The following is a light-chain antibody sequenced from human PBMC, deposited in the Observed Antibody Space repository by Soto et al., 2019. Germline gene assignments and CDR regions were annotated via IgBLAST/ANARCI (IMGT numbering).Light chain of an antibody. CDR3: QQCARSPLT. CDR1: QSVSNNY. J-gene: IGKJ1*01. V-gene: IGKV3-20*01. Sequence: EIVLTQSPGTLSLSPGERATLSCRASQSVSNNYLAWYQQKPGQAHRLFIADASRRATGIPDRFSGSGSGTDFTLTISRLEPEDFAVYYCQQCARSPLTFGQGTKVEMK. CDR2: DAS.